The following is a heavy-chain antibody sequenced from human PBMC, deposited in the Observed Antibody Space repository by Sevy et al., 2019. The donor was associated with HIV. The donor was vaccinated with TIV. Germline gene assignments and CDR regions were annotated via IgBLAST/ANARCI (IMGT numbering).Heavy chain of an antibody. CDR1: GFTFSTYA. Sequence: GGSLRLSCAASGFTFSTYAMHWVRQAPGKGLEWVAVVSYDGTNKQYTDSVKGRFTISRDNSKNTLYLQMNSLRAEDTAVYYCAKAPGRGSYYYYYYGMDVWGQGTTVTVSS. D-gene: IGHD1-26*01. V-gene: IGHV3-30*18. CDR3: AKAPGRGSYYYYYYGMDV. CDR2: VSYDGTNK. J-gene: IGHJ6*02.